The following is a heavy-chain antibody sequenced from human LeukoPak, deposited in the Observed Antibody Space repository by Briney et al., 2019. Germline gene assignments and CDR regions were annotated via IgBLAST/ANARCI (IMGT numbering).Heavy chain of an antibody. J-gene: IGHJ4*02. CDR3: ARADTEANHPSIAAAGTADY. CDR1: GFTFSSYG. V-gene: IGHV3-33*01. Sequence: PGRSLRLSCAASGFTFSSYGMHWVRQAPGKGLGWVAVIWYDGSNKYYADSVKGRFTISRDNSKNTLYLQMNSLRAEDTAVYYCARADTEANHPSIAAAGTADYWGQGTLVTVSS. D-gene: IGHD6-13*01. CDR2: IWYDGSNK.